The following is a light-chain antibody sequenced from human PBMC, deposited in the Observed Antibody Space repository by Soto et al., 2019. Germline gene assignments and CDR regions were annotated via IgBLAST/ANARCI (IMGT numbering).Light chain of an antibody. J-gene: IGKJ4*01. CDR2: AAS. V-gene: IGKV1-39*01. CDR3: QKSYSTPLT. CDR1: QSISSY. Sequence: DIQMTQSPSSLSASVGDRVTITCRASQSISSYLNWYQQKPGKAPKLLISAASRLQSGVPSRFSGSGSWTDFTFSIRRLQPEDFATYYCQKSYSTPLTFGGGTKVEIK.